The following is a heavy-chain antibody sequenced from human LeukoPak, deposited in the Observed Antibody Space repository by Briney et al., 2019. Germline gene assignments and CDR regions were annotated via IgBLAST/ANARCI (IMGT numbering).Heavy chain of an antibody. CDR2: ISSSGSTI. CDR3: AKSREAVAMRGWFDP. D-gene: IGHD6-19*01. J-gene: IGHJ5*02. Sequence: PGGSLRLSCAASGFTFSSYEMNWVRQAPGKGLEWVSYISSSGSTIYYADSVKGRFTISRDNAKNSLYLQMNSLRAEDTAVYYCAKSREAVAMRGWFDPWGQGTLVTVSS. CDR1: GFTFSSYE. V-gene: IGHV3-48*03.